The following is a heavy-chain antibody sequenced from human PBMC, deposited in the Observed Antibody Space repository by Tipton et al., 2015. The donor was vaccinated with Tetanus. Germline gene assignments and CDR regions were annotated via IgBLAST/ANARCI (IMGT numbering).Heavy chain of an antibody. CDR2: TYYRSQWVM. D-gene: IGHD6-19*01. CDR1: GDSVSSNSAA. V-gene: IGHV6-1*01. J-gene: IGHJ4*02. Sequence: LVKPTQTLSLTCAISGDSVSSNSAAWNWIRQSPSRGLEWLGRTYYRSQWVMEYAVSVKSRITINPGTSKNQFSLQLNSVTPEDTAVYYCARRDQWLNGRGYFDYWGQGVLVTVSS. CDR3: ARRDQWLNGRGYFDY.